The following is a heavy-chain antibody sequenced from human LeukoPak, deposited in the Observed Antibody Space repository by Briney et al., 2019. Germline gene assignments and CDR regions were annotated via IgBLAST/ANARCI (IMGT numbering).Heavy chain of an antibody. J-gene: IGHJ4*02. CDR1: SDSISSYS. V-gene: IGHV4-59*01. CDR2: IHYSEST. CDR3: ARGQGSGSSWAFDY. Sequence: PSETLSLTCSVSSDSISSYSWSWIRQPPGKGLEWIGYIHYSESTTYNPSLKNRVTISADPSKHQLSLSLGSVTAADTAVYYCARGQGSGSSWAFDYWGQGTLVTVSS. D-gene: IGHD1-26*01.